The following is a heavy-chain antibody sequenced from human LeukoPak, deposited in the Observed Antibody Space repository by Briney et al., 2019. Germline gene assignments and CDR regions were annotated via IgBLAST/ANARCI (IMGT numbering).Heavy chain of an antibody. CDR3: AREGYDFWSGYLYYYYYYMDV. D-gene: IGHD3-3*01. Sequence: GGSLRLSCAASGFTFSSYWMHWVRQAPGKGLVWVSRINSDGSSTSYADSVKGRFTISRDNAKNSLYLQMNSLRAEDTALYYCAREGYDFWSGYLYYYYYYMDVWGKGTTVTVSS. J-gene: IGHJ6*03. CDR2: INSDGSST. CDR1: GFTFSSYW. V-gene: IGHV3-74*01.